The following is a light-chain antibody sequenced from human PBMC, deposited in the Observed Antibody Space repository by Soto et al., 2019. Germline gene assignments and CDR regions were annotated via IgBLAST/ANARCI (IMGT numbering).Light chain of an antibody. CDR2: GAS. CDR1: QSVSSN. CDR3: QQYKNWPVGT. J-gene: IGKJ3*01. Sequence: EIVMTQSPATLSVSPGERATLSCRASQSVSSNLAWYQQKPGQAPRLLIYGASTRATRSPARFSGSGSGTEFTLTISRLQSEDLSVYDCQQYKNWPVGTFGPGTKVDIK. V-gene: IGKV3-15*01.